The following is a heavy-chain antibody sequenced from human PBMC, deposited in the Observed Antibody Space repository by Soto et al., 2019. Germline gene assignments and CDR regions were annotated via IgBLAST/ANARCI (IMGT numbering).Heavy chain of an antibody. CDR1: GYTFTSYG. CDR2: ISAYNGNT. V-gene: IGHV1-18*01. CDR3: ARRSRLPVGATSRPDY. Sequence: GASVKVSCKASGYTFTSYGISWVRQAPGQGLEWMGWISAYNGNTNYAQKLQGRVTMTTDTSTSTAYMELRSLRSDDTAVYYCARRSRLPVGATSRPDYWGQGTLVTVSS. D-gene: IGHD1-26*01. J-gene: IGHJ4*02.